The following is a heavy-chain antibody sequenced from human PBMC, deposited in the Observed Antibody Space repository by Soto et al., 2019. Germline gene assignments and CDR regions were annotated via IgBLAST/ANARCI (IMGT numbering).Heavy chain of an antibody. CDR2: IYPGDSDT. Sequence: GESLKISCEASGYRFTNYWIAWVRQMPEKGLEWMGIIYPGDSDTRYNPSFQGRVTISADRSISTAYLQWSSLQASDTAFYYCARIWDTETVAACDYGDQGALDTVSS. V-gene: IGHV5-51*01. CDR3: ARIWDTETVAACDY. J-gene: IGHJ4*02. D-gene: IGHD6-25*01. CDR1: GYRFTNYW.